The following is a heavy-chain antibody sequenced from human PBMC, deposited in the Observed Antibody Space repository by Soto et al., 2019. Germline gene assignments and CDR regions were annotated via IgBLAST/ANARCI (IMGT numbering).Heavy chain of an antibody. CDR2: INHSGST. CDR1: GGSFSGYY. Sequence: SETLSLTCAVYGGSFSGYYWSWIRQPPGKGLEWIGEINHSGSTNYNPSLKSRVTISVDTSKNQFSLKLSSVTAADTAVYYCARRRITMVRGVMRGFDPWGQGTLVTVSS. CDR3: ARRRITMVRGVMRGFDP. J-gene: IGHJ5*02. D-gene: IGHD3-10*01. V-gene: IGHV4-34*01.